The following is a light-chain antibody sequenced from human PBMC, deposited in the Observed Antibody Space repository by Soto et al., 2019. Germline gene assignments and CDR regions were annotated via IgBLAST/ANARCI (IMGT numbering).Light chain of an antibody. J-gene: IGLJ2*01. CDR1: SSDVGGYNY. Sequence: QSALTQPASGSGSPGQSITISCTGTSSDVGGYNYVSWYQQHPGQAPKLMIYDVSNRPSGVSNRFSGSKSGNTASLTISGLQAEDEADYYCSSYTSSSTPVVFGGGTKLTVL. CDR3: SSYTSSSTPVV. CDR2: DVS. V-gene: IGLV2-14*01.